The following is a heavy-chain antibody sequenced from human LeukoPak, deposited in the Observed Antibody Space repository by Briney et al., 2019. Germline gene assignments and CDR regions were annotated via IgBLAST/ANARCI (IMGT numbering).Heavy chain of an antibody. CDR1: GGSISSGSYY. Sequence: SQTLSLTCTVSGGSISSGSYYWSWIRQPAGKGLEWIGRIYTSGSTNYNPSLKSRVTISVDTSKNQFSLKLSSVTAADTAVYYCARGRGLLRDFDYWGQGTLVTVSS. CDR3: ARGRGLLRDFDY. V-gene: IGHV4-61*02. D-gene: IGHD1-26*01. CDR2: IYTSGST. J-gene: IGHJ4*02.